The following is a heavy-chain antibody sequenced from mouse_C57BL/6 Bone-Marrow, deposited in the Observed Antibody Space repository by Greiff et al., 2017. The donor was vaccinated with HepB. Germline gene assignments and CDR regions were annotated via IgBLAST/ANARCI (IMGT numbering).Heavy chain of an antibody. CDR3: ARWLTGTFMDY. CDR1: GYTFTSYT. J-gene: IGHJ4*01. D-gene: IGHD4-1*01. Sequence: QVQLKESGAELARPGASVKMSCKASGYTFTSYTMHWVKQRPGQGLEWIGYINPSSGYTKYNQKFKDKATLTADKSSSTAYMQLSSLTSEDSAVYYCARWLTGTFMDYWGQGTSVTVSS. CDR2: INPSSGYT. V-gene: IGHV1-4*01.